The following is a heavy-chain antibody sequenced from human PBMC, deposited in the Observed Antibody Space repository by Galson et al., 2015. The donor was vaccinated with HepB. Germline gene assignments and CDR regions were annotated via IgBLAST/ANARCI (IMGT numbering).Heavy chain of an antibody. CDR2: ISHDGSHA. J-gene: IGHJ4*02. D-gene: IGHD3-10*01. V-gene: IGHV3-30*03. Sequence: SLRLSCAGSALTFSHYGLHWVRQAPGLGLEWVAVISHDGSHAYYRDSLKGRFTISRDNSNNTLYLVMNTLKSEDTAVYYCATDGAGYRYGSGSYVFDSWGQGTLVTVSS. CDR3: ATDGAGYRYGSGSYVFDS. CDR1: ALTFSHYG.